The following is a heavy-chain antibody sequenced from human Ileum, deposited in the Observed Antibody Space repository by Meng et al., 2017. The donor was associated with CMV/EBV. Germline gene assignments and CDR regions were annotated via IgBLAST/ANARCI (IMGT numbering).Heavy chain of an antibody. D-gene: IGHD3-9*01. V-gene: IGHV3-74*01. Sequence: GESLKISCTASGFNMRGHWMSWLRQAPGEGPVWVSRISDDGKSTTYAVSVKGRFTISRDNARDTVFLEMTSLRVEDTAVYYCARIHPDFLTAYETQVIDLWGQGTMVTVSS. CDR3: ARIHPDFLTAYETQVIDL. J-gene: IGHJ3*01. CDR1: GFNMRGHW. CDR2: ISDDGKST.